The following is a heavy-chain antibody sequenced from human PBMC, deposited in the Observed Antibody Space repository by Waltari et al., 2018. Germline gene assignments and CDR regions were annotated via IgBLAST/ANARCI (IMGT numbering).Heavy chain of an antibody. J-gene: IGHJ4*02. V-gene: IGHV3-33*01. D-gene: IGHD3-10*01. Sequence: QVQLVGSGGGVVQPGRSLRPSCPASGFTFLRPGLHWVRQAPGKGLEWVAVIWYDGSNKYYADSVKGRFTISRDNSKNTLYLQMNSLRAEDTAVYYCARDPSHYYGSGSEVDYWGQGTLVTVSS. CDR2: IWYDGSNK. CDR1: GFTFLRPG. CDR3: ARDPSHYYGSGSEVDY.